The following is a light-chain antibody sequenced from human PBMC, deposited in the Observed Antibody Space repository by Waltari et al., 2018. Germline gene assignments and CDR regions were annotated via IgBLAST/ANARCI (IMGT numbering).Light chain of an antibody. Sequence: SCRARQSVGRSLAWYQQKPGQAPRLLIFAASSRATGIPDRFSGSGSGTDFSLSISRLEPEDLAVYYCQHYVRLPATFGQGTKVEIK. CDR3: QHYVRLPAT. J-gene: IGKJ1*01. CDR2: AAS. CDR1: QSVGRS. V-gene: IGKV3-20*01.